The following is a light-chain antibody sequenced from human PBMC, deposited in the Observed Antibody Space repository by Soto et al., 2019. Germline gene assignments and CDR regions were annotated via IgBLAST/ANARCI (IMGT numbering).Light chain of an antibody. CDR1: SSDVGDYNY. V-gene: IGLV2-14*01. CDR3: SSYTSRSTPMV. CDR2: EVT. Sequence: QSALTQPASVSGSPGQSITISCTGTSSDVGDYNYVSWYQQHPGKAPKLMIYEVTNRPSGVSNRFSGSKSGNTASLIISGLQAEDESDYYCSSYTSRSTPMVFGTGTKVT. J-gene: IGLJ1*01.